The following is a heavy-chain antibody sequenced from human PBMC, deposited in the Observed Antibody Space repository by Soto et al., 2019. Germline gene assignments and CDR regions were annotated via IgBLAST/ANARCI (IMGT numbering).Heavy chain of an antibody. CDR2: ISGRSSAI. CDR3: ATTVTRLIAFDV. V-gene: IGHV3-48*01. CDR1: GFTFSTYS. D-gene: IGHD4-17*01. Sequence: EVQLVESGGGLVQPGGSLRLSCAASGFTFSTYSLTWVRQAPGKGLEWVSYISGRSSAIYYADSVKGRFTISRDNSKNTVYLQLNSLRAEDTAVYYCATTVTRLIAFDVWGQGTMVTVSS. J-gene: IGHJ3*01.